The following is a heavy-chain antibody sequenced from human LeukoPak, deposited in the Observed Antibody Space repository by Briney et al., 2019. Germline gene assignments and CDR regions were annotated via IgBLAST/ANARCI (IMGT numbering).Heavy chain of an antibody. V-gene: IGHV3-30*02. CDR1: GFTFSSYG. J-gene: IGHJ4*02. CDR2: IRYDGSNK. Sequence: GGSLRLSCAASGFTFSSYGVHWVRQAPGKGLEWVAFIRYDGSNKYYADSVKGRFTISRDNSKNTLYLQMNSLRAEDTAVYYCAKGKVAAADPPGYWGQGTLVTVSS. CDR3: AKGKVAAADPPGY. D-gene: IGHD6-13*01.